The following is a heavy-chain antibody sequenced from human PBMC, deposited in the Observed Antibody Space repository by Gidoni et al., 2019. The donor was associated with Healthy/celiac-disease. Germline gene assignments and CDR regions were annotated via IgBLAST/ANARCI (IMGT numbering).Heavy chain of an antibody. D-gene: IGHD3-10*01. CDR1: GGSFRVYS. Sequence: VQLQQWAAELLKPSETLSLTCALYGGSFRVYSWSLIRQPPRKALEWIGKSNQSRSTNNNPSLKSRVTISVDTSKNQFSLKLSSVTAADTAVYYGARRGAMVRGVITMGYFDLWGRGTLVTVSS. CDR2: SNQSRST. V-gene: IGHV4-34*01. CDR3: ARRGAMVRGVITMGYFDL. J-gene: IGHJ2*01.